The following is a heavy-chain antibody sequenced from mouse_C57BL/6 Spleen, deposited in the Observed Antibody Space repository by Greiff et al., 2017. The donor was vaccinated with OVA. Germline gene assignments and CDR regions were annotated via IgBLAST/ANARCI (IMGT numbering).Heavy chain of an antibody. CDR2: IDPANGNT. J-gene: IGHJ2*01. V-gene: IGHV14-3*01. CDR1: GFNIKNTH. Sequence: EVQLQQSVAELVRPGASVKLSCTASGFNIKNTHMHWVKQRPEQGLEWIGRIDPANGNTKYAPKFQGKATITADTSSNTAYLQLSSLTSEDTAIYYCASRITTVVEDYFYYWGQGTTLTVAS. CDR3: ASRITTVVEDYFYY. D-gene: IGHD1-1*01.